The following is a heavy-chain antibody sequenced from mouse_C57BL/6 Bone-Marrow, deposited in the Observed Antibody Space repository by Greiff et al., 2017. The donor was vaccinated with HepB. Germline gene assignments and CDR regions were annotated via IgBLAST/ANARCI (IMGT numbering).Heavy chain of an antibody. CDR2: IYPRDGST. CDR1: GYTFTSYD. Sequence: VQLVESGPELVKPGASVKLSCKASGYTFTSYDINWVKQRPGQGLEWIGWIYPRDGSTKYNEKFKGKATLTVDTSSSTAYMELHSLTSEDSAVYFCARCDYYGSSYWYFDVWGTGTTVTVSS. J-gene: IGHJ1*03. CDR3: ARCDYYGSSYWYFDV. D-gene: IGHD1-1*01. V-gene: IGHV1-85*01.